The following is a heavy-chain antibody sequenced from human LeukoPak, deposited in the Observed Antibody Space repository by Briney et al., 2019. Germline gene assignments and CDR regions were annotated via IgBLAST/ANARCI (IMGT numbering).Heavy chain of an antibody. Sequence: ASVKVSFKASVYTFTGYYLHWVRQPPAPGNEWMGWINLNSGGTNYAQKFQERVTMTRDTSINTADMELSRPRSDDTAVYCCESGVGATEETRFDYWGEGTLVTVSS. V-gene: IGHV1-2*02. J-gene: IGHJ4*02. CDR3: ESGVGATEETRFDY. D-gene: IGHD1-26*01. CDR1: VYTFTGYY. CDR2: INLNSGGT.